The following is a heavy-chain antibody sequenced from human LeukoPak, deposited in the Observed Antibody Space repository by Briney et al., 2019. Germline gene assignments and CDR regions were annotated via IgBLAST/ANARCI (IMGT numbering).Heavy chain of an antibody. CDR2: IIPILGIA. Sequence: SVKVSCKASGGTFSSYAISWVRQAPGQGLEWMGRIIPILGIANYAQKLQGRVTMTRNTSISTAYMELSSLRSEDTAVYYCARVSSGCFDYWGQGTLVTVSS. J-gene: IGHJ4*02. CDR1: GGTFSSYA. V-gene: IGHV1-69*04. D-gene: IGHD6-19*01. CDR3: ARVSSGCFDY.